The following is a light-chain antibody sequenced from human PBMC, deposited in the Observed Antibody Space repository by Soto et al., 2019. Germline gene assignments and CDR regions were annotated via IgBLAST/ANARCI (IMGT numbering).Light chain of an antibody. CDR2: GTS. CDR1: QSVDSRY. Sequence: ETVVTQSPGTLSLSPGEGATLSCRASQSVDSRYLAWYQQKPGQAPRLLILGTSNRASGIPDRFSGSGSGTDFTLTISRLEPEDFAVYYCQQYGTAPYTFGQGTTLEFK. CDR3: QQYGTAPYT. V-gene: IGKV3-20*01. J-gene: IGKJ2*01.